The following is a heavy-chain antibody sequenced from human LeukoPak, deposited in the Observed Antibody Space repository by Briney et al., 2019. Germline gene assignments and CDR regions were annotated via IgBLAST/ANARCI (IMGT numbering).Heavy chain of an antibody. V-gene: IGHV3-9*01. J-gene: IGHJ5*02. D-gene: IGHD6-13*01. CDR1: GFTFDDYA. CDR2: ISWNSGSI. Sequence: SGGSLRLSCAASGFTFDDYAMHWVRQAPGKGLEWVSGISWNSGSIGYADSVKGRFTISRDNAKNSLYLQMNSLRAEDTALYYCAKDIGSSWYGNWFDPWGQGTLVTVSS. CDR3: AKDIGSSWYGNWFDP.